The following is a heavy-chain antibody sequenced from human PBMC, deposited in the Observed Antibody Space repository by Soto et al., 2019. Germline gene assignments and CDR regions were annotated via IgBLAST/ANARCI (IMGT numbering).Heavy chain of an antibody. J-gene: IGHJ4*02. CDR3: TIWGSYRTRDY. D-gene: IGHD3-16*02. CDR2: ISGSGGST. V-gene: IGHV3-23*01. Sequence: TGGSLRLSCAASGFTFSSYAMSWVRQAPGKGLEWVSAISGSGGSTYYADSVKGRFTISRDNSKNTLYLQMNSLRAEDTAVYYCTIWGSYRTRDYWGQGTLVTVSS. CDR1: GFTFSSYA.